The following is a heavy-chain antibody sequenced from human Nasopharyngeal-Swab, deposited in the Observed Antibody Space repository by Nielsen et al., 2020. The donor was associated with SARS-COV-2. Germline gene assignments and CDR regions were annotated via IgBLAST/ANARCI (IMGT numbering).Heavy chain of an antibody. J-gene: IGHJ3*02. CDR3: ARFRGWDCSGGSCELDDAFDI. CDR1: GGSISSSSYY. CDR2: IYHSGST. Sequence: SETLSLTCTVSGGSISSSSYYWGWIRQPPGKGLEWIGSIYHSGSTNYNPSLKSRVTISVDKSKNQFSLKLSSVTAADTAVYYCARFRGWDCSGGSCELDDAFDIWGQGTMVTVSS. D-gene: IGHD2-15*01. V-gene: IGHV4-39*07.